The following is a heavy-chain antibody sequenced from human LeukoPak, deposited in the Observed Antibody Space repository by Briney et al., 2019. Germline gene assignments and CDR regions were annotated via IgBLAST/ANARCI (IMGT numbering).Heavy chain of an antibody. CDR1: GGSISRGDYY. CDR2: IYYSGST. D-gene: IGHD1-14*01. V-gene: IGHV4-30-4*01. Sequence: SQTLFLTCTVSGGSISRGDYYWSWIRQPPGKGLEWIGYIYYSGSTYYNPSLKSRVTISVDTSKNQFSLKLSSVTAADTAVYYCARDLTSGLDVWGKGTTVTVSS. CDR3: ARDLTSGLDV. J-gene: IGHJ6*04.